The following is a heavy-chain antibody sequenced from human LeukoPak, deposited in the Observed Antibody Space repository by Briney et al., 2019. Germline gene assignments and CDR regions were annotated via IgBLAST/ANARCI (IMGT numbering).Heavy chain of an antibody. J-gene: IGHJ4*02. V-gene: IGHV3-21*01. D-gene: IGHD3-10*01. CDR3: ARDRGDKGFDY. CDR2: ISSSSSYI. CDR1: GFTFSSYS. Sequence: GGSLRLSCAASGFTFSSYSMNWVRQAPGKGLEWVSSISSSSSYIYCADSVKGRFTISRDNAKNSLYLQMNSLRAEDTAVYYCARDRGDKGFDYWGQGTLVTVSS.